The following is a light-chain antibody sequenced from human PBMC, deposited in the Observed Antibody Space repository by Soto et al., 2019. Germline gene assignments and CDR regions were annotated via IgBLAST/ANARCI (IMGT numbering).Light chain of an antibody. CDR3: YQRTNWPPFS. CDR2: ESS. CDR1: QSVNSY. V-gene: IGKV3-11*01. J-gene: IGKJ2*03. Sequence: EIVLTQSPATLSLSPGERATLSCRASQSVNSYLVWFQQKPGQAPRLLIYESSTRADGVPARFSGSGSATDVILTIRSREPEDFSVYYFYQRTNWPPFSFGQGTKLEIK.